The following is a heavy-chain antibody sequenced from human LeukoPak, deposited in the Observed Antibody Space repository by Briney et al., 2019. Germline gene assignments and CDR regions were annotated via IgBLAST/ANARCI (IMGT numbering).Heavy chain of an antibody. Sequence: SQTLSLTCAVSGGSISSGGYSWSWIRQPPGKGLEWIGYIYHSGSTNYNPSLKSRVTISVDTSKNQFSLKLSSVTAADTAVYYCARTTGYYRNYFDYWGQGTLVTVSS. CDR3: ARTTGYYRNYFDY. D-gene: IGHD3-9*01. J-gene: IGHJ4*02. CDR2: IYHSGST. CDR1: GGSISSGGYS. V-gene: IGHV4-30-2*01.